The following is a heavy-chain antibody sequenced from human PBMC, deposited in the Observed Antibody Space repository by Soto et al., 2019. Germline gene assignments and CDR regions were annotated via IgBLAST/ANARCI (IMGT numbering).Heavy chain of an antibody. CDR2: ISGNGAET. Sequence: GGSLRLSCAASGFPFSSYAMSWVRQAPGKGLEWVSAISGNGAETSYAASVRGRFTISRDNSRDTLYLQMNSLRADDTAVYYCARGRYYDSSGYSHFDYWGQGTLVTVSS. D-gene: IGHD3-22*01. V-gene: IGHV3-23*01. CDR1: GFPFSSYA. CDR3: ARGRYYDSSGYSHFDY. J-gene: IGHJ4*02.